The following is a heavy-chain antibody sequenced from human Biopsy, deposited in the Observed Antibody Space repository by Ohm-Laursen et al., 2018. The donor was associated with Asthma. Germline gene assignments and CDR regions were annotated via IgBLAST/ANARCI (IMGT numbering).Heavy chain of an antibody. Sequence: GSLRLSCAASGFTFSGYYMSWIRQAPGKGLEWISYINGKSNSIEYEDSVKGRFTISRDNAKNSLYLQMNSLRAEDTAVYYCARDSYSSGLYDDFESWGQGTLVTVSS. D-gene: IGHD6-19*01. CDR1: GFTFSGYY. V-gene: IGHV3-11*01. CDR2: INGKSNSI. CDR3: ARDSYSSGLYDDFES. J-gene: IGHJ4*02.